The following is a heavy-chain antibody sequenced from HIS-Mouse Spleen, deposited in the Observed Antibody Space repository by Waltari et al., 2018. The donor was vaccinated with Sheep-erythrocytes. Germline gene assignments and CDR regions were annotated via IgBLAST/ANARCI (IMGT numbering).Heavy chain of an antibody. CDR2: DNPNSCNR. CDR3: ARGHYSGYDFDY. D-gene: IGHD5-12*01. Sequence: QVQLVQSGAEVKKPGASVKVSCKASGYTFTSYDINWVRQATGQGLEWMGRDNPNSCNRGHEQKFQGRVTMTRNTSIGTAYVELSSLRSEDTAVYYCARGHYSGYDFDYWGQGTLVTVSS. CDR1: GYTFTSYD. V-gene: IGHV1-8*01. J-gene: IGHJ4*02.